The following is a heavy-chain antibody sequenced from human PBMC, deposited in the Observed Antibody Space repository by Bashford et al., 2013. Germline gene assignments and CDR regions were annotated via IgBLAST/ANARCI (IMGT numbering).Heavy chain of an antibody. CDR3: ARRLYKGGFIGALDL. Sequence: VRQAPGKGLEWVSSISDNGDTIFYADLVKGRFTISRDNAKDSVYLQMNSLRAEDTAVYYCARRLYKGGFIGALDLWGRGTMVTVSS. J-gene: IGHJ3*01. V-gene: IGHV3-21*01. D-gene: IGHD1-14*01. CDR2: ISDNGDTI.